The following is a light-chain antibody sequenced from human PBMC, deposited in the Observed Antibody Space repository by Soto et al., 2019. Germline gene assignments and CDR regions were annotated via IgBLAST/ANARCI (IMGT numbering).Light chain of an antibody. CDR1: SSDVGGYKY. Sequence: QSALTQPASVSGSPGQSITISCTGTSSDVGGYKYVSWYQQHPGKAPKLMIYEVSNRPSGVSNRFSGSKSGNTASLTISGLQAEDEADYYCSSYKSSNTLGVFGGGTKVTVL. V-gene: IGLV2-14*01. CDR3: SSYKSSNTLGV. J-gene: IGLJ2*01. CDR2: EVS.